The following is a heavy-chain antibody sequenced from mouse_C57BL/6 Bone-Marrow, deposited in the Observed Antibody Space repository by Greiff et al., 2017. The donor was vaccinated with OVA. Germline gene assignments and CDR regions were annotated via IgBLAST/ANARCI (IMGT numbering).Heavy chain of an antibody. D-gene: IGHD1-1*01. CDR1: GFTFSSYG. CDR3: ARQCYYYGSSRYFDV. J-gene: IGHJ1*03. V-gene: IGHV5-6*01. CDR2: ISSGGSYT. Sequence: EVQLVESGGDLVKPGGSLKLSCAASGFTFSSYGMSWVRQTPDKRLEWVATISSGGSYTYYPDSVKGRFTISRDNAKNTLYLQMSSLKSEDTAMYYCARQCYYYGSSRYFDVWGTGTTVTVSS.